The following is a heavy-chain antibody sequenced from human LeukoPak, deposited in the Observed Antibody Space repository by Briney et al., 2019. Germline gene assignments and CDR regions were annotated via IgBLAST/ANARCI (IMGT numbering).Heavy chain of an antibody. D-gene: IGHD1-26*01. CDR2: IRSKANSYAT. Sequence: PGGSLRLSCAASGFTLSGSAMHWVRQASGKGLEWVGRIRSKANSYATAYAASVKGRFTISRDDSKNTAYLQMNSLKTEDTAVYYCILSGSYYTLRVYWGQGIPVTVSS. CDR1: GFTLSGSA. CDR3: ILSGSYYTLRVY. V-gene: IGHV3-73*01. J-gene: IGHJ4*02.